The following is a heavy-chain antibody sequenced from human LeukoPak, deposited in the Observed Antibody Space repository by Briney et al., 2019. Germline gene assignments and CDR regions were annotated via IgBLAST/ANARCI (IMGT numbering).Heavy chain of an antibody. CDR2: IYYSGST. J-gene: IGHJ4*02. CDR1: GGSISSGGYY. D-gene: IGHD5-24*01. Sequence: PSEALSLTCTVSGGSISSGGYYWSWLRQHPGKGLEWLGYIYYSGSTYYNPSLKSRVTISVNTSKNQFSLKLSSVTAADTAVYYCARVEMATMNFDYWGQGTLVTVSS. CDR3: ARVEMATMNFDY. V-gene: IGHV4-31*03.